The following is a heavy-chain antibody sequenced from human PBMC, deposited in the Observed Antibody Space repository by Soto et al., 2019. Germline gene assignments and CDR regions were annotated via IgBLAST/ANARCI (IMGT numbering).Heavy chain of an antibody. CDR1: DYTFTDYA. V-gene: IGHV1-3*01. CDR2: INAGNGDT. CDR3: ARSVTIFGVVSDTPFDL. Sequence: QVELVQSGTEVKKPGASVKIPCKATDYTFTDYAIHWLRQAPAHRLERMGWINAGNGDTKYSQKFQDRLTITRDTSANTAYMGLTNLTSEDTALYFCARSVTIFGVVSDTPFDLWGRGSLVSVSS. D-gene: IGHD3-3*01. J-gene: IGHJ2*01.